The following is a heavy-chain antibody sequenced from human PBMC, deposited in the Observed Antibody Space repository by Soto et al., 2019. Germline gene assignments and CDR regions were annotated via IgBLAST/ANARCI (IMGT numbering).Heavy chain of an antibody. CDR1: GGSFSGYY. V-gene: IGHV4-34*01. D-gene: IGHD3-9*01. Sequence: QVQLQQWGAGLLKPSETLSLTCAVYGGSFSGYYWSWIRQPPGKGLEWIGEINHSGSTNYNPSLRSRVTISVDTFKNQFSLKLSSVTAADTAVYYCARGRSDYDILTGYQNYFDYWGQGTLVTVSS. J-gene: IGHJ4*02. CDR2: INHSGST. CDR3: ARGRSDYDILTGYQNYFDY.